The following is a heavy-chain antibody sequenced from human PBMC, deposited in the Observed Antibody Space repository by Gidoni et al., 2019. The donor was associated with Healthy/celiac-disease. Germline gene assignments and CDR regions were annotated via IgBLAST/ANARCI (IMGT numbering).Heavy chain of an antibody. CDR3: ARDEGSGYDYVDGYYYYGMDV. CDR1: GFTFSSYA. D-gene: IGHD5-12*01. CDR2: ISYDGSNK. V-gene: IGHV3-30-3*01. Sequence: QVQLVESGGGVVQPGRSLRLSCAASGFTFSSYAMLWVRQAPGKGLEWVAVISYDGSNKYYADSVKGRFTISRDNSKNTLYLQMNSLRAEDTAVYYCARDEGSGYDYVDGYYYYGMDVWGQGTTVTVSS. J-gene: IGHJ6*02.